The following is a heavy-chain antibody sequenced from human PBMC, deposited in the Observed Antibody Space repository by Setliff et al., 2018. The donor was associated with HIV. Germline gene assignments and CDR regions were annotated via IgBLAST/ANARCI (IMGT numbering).Heavy chain of an antibody. D-gene: IGHD3-22*01. CDR3: ARRRSPPSGFYSKYYMYV. Sequence: SETLSLTCAVSGGSISSSNWWSWVRQPPGKGLEWIGEIYHGGSTNYNPSPKSRVTISVDKSKNQFSLKFSSVTAADTAVYYCARRRSPPSGFYSKYYMYVWGKGTTVTVS. CDR1: GGSISSSNW. CDR2: IYHGGST. J-gene: IGHJ6*03. V-gene: IGHV4-4*02.